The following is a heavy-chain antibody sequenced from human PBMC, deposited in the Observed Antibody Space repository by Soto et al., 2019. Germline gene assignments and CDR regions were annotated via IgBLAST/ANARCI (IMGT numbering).Heavy chain of an antibody. CDR2: INPSGGST. V-gene: IGHV1-46*01. CDR1: GYTFTSYY. J-gene: IGHJ6*02. Sequence: QVQLVQSGAEVKKPGASVKVSCKASGYTFTSYYMHWVRQAPGQGLEWMGIINPSGGSTSYAQKFQGRVTMTRDTSTSTVYMELSSLRSEDTGVYYCAGPKLWSSLYYYGMDVWGQGTTVTVSS. D-gene: IGHD5-18*01. CDR3: AGPKLWSSLYYYGMDV.